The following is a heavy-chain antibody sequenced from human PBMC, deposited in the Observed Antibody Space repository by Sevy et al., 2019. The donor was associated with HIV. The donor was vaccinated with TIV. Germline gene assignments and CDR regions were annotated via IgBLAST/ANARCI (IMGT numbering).Heavy chain of an antibody. Sequence: ASVNVSCKASGYTFTDYFVYWIRQAPGQGLEWLGWINPNSGAAFYAQKVQGRVTMTRDTSITTAYMELSSLTSDDTALYYCAGEGGVVRKYGIDYWGQGSLVTVSS. V-gene: IGHV1-2*02. CDR2: INPNSGAA. J-gene: IGHJ4*02. D-gene: IGHD3-10*01. CDR1: GYTFTDYF. CDR3: AGEGGVVRKYGIDY.